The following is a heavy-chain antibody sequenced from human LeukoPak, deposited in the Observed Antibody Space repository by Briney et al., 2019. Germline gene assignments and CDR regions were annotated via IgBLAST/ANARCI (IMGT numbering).Heavy chain of an antibody. J-gene: IGHJ5*02. CDR2: IHYTGST. Sequence: SETLSLTCTVSGGSISNTPYYWGWIRQPPGTGLEWVGNIHYTGSTYHNPSLKSRVTLSVDTSKNQFSLKLSSVTAADTAVYYCARGISSWFDPWGQGTLVTVSS. CDR1: GGSISNTPYY. V-gene: IGHV4-39*07. D-gene: IGHD1-14*01. CDR3: ARGISSWFDP.